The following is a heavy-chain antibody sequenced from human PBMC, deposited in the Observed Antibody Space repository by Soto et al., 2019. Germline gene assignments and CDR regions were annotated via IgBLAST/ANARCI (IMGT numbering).Heavy chain of an antibody. CDR3: AQTLGLAVAGPGRFDL. V-gene: IGHV1-69*12. CDR2: IIPIFGTA. CDR1: GGTFSNYA. J-gene: IGHJ2*01. D-gene: IGHD6-19*01. Sequence: QVQLVQSGTEVKKPGSSVKVSCKASGGTFSNYAISWVRQAPGQGLEWMGGIIPIFGTANYAQKFQGRVTINEDESTSTAYMELRSLRSEDTAVYYCAQTLGLAVAGPGRFDLWGRGTLVTVSS.